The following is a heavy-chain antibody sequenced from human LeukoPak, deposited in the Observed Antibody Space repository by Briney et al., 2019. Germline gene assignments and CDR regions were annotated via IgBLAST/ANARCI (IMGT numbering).Heavy chain of an antibody. Sequence: KPSETLSLTCAVYGGSFSGYYWSWIRQPPGKGLEWIGEINHSGSTNYNPSLKSRVTISVDTSKNQFSLKLSSVTAADTAVYYCARASYYYDSSGSYYFDYWGQGTLVTVSS. V-gene: IGHV4-34*01. CDR2: INHSGST. CDR1: GGSFSGYY. CDR3: ARASYYYDSSGSYYFDY. J-gene: IGHJ4*02. D-gene: IGHD3-22*01.